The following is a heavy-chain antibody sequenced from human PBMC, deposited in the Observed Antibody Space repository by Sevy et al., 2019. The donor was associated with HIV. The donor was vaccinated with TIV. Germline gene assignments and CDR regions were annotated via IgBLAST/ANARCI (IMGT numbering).Heavy chain of an antibody. CDR2: ISGSGAIT. Sequence: GGSLRLSCATSGFTSTPYAVAWVRQAPGKGLEWVAAISGSGAITYYADSRKARLIISRDRTNNTVYLQMKRLRAEDTALYYCAKDWYYFDSSGYYYHHDAFDVWGRGTMVTVSS. CDR3: AKDWYYFDSSGYYYHHDAFDV. J-gene: IGHJ3*01. D-gene: IGHD3-22*01. CDR1: GFTSTPYA. V-gene: IGHV3-23*01.